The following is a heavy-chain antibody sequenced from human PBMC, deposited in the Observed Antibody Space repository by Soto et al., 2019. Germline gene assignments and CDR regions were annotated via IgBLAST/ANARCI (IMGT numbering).Heavy chain of an antibody. CDR1: GFTFSSYS. J-gene: IGHJ4*02. Sequence: GGSLRLSCAASGFTFSSYSMNWVRQAPGKGLEWVSYISSSSTIYYADSVKGRFTISRDNAKNSLYLQMNSLRAEDTAVYYCASTPFHCSSTSCYRGGIDYWGQGTLVTVSS. V-gene: IGHV3-48*01. CDR2: ISSSSTI. D-gene: IGHD2-2*02. CDR3: ASTPFHCSSTSCYRGGIDY.